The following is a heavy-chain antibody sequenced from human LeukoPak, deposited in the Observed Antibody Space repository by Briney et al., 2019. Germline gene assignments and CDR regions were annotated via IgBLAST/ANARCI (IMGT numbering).Heavy chain of an antibody. Sequence: SETLSLTCTVSGGSISSYYWSWVRQPAGKGLEWIGRIYTSGRTNYNPSLKSRVSMSVDTPNNQFSLKLSSVTAADTAVYYCARDRRSSSSWSLSYMDVWGKGTTVTVSS. D-gene: IGHD6-13*01. CDR3: ARDRRSSSSWSLSYMDV. CDR2: IYTSGRT. V-gene: IGHV4-4*07. J-gene: IGHJ6*03. CDR1: GGSISSYY.